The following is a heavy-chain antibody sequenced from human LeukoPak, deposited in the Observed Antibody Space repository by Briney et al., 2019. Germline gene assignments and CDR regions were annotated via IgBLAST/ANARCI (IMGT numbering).Heavy chain of an antibody. Sequence: ASVKVSCKASGYTFTSYGISWVRQAPGQGLEWMGWISAYNGNTNYAQKLQGRVTMTTDTSTSTAYMELRSLRSDDTAVYYCAREDTIFGVVDQIDYWGQGTLVTVSS. CDR1: GYTFTSYG. CDR2: ISAYNGNT. CDR3: AREDTIFGVVDQIDY. D-gene: IGHD3-3*01. V-gene: IGHV1-18*01. J-gene: IGHJ4*02.